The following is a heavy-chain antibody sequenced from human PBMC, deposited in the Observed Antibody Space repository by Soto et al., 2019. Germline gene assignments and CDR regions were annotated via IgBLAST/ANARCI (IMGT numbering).Heavy chain of an antibody. CDR3: ARDLIAAAGTSGFDT. CDR1: GGSFSGYY. Sequence: PSETLSLTCAVYGGSFSGYYWSWIRQPPGKGLEWIGEVNHSGSTNYNPSLKSRVTISVDTSKNQFSLKLSSVTAADTAVYYCARDLIAAAGTSGFDTWGQGTLVTVSS. CDR2: VNHSGST. J-gene: IGHJ5*02. D-gene: IGHD6-13*01. V-gene: IGHV4-34*01.